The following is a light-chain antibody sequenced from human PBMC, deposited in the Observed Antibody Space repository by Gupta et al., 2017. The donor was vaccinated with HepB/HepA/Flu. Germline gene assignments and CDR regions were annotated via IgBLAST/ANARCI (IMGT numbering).Light chain of an antibody. Sequence: PSPSTLSASVGDRVTITCRASQSISSWLAWYQQKPGKAPKLLIYKASSLESGVPSRFSGSGSGTEFTLTISSLQPDDFATYYCQQYNSYSKTFGQGTKVEIK. J-gene: IGKJ1*01. CDR2: KAS. V-gene: IGKV1-5*03. CDR3: QQYNSYSKT. CDR1: QSISSW.